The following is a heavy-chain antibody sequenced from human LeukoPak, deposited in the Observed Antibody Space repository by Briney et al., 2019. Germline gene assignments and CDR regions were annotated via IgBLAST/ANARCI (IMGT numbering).Heavy chain of an antibody. CDR1: GGSFSSGSYY. CDR3: ARAAGFTMVRGVIHNWFDP. J-gene: IGHJ5*02. CDR2: AYYSGST. V-gene: IGHV4-39*07. Sequence: SETLSLTCTVSGGSFSSGSYYWGWIRQPPGKGLEWIGSAYYSGSTYYNTSLKSRVTISVDTSRNQFSLKLSSVTAADTAVYYCARAAGFTMVRGVIHNWFDPWGQGTLVTVSS. D-gene: IGHD3-10*01.